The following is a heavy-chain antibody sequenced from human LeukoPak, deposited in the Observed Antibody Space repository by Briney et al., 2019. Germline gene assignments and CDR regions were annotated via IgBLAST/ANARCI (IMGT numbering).Heavy chain of an antibody. CDR1: GFTFEDFA. D-gene: IGHD3-22*01. V-gene: IGHV3-9*01. J-gene: IGHJ3*02. CDR3: TKTNDGSGFLNDAYDI. Sequence: QSGGSLRLSCEGSGFTFEDFAMHWVRQTPGKGPEWGSGITWNSRKIDYADSVKGRFTISRDNAKKSVYLQMNSLRPGDTAVYYCTKTNDGSGFLNDAYDIWGQGTKVIVSS. CDR2: ITWNSRKI.